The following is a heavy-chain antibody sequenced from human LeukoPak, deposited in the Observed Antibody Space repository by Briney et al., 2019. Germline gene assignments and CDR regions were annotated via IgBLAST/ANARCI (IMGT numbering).Heavy chain of an antibody. Sequence: GGSLRLSCAASGFTFSSYGMSWVRQAPGKGLEWVSAISGSGGSTYYADSVQGRFIISRDNSKDTLYLHMNSLRAEDTAVYYCAKDHVEGSWGDYYYYYLDVWGKGITVTMSS. V-gene: IGHV3-23*01. J-gene: IGHJ6*03. CDR3: AKDHVEGSWGDYYYYYLDV. D-gene: IGHD3-16*01. CDR1: GFTFSSYG. CDR2: ISGSGGST.